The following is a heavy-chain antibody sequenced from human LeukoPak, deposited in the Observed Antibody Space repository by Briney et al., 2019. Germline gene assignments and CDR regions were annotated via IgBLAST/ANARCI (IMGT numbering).Heavy chain of an antibody. CDR3: ARGERYDDMAAKYFFDY. Sequence: GGSLRLSCAASGFTFSSYEMNWVRQAPGKGLEWVSYISGRSGTIYYADSAKGRFTISRDNAKNSLYLQMNSLRDEDTAVYYCARGERYDDMAAKYFFDYWGQGTLVTVSS. CDR1: GFTFSSYE. V-gene: IGHV3-48*03. J-gene: IGHJ4*02. D-gene: IGHD3-22*01. CDR2: ISGRSGTI.